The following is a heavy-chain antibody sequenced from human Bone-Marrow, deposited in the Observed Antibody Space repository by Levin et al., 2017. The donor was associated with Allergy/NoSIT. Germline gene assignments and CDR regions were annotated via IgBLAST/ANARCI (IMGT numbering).Heavy chain of an antibody. J-gene: IGHJ3*02. V-gene: IGHV3-30-3*01. CDR2: ISYDGSNK. Sequence: GGSLRLSCAASGFTFSSYAMHWVRQAPGKGLEWVAVISYDGSNKYYADSVKGRFTISRDNSKNTLYLQMNSLRAEDTAVYYCARRDSGYDSTDAFDIWGQGTMVTVSS. CDR1: GFTFSSYA. CDR3: ARRDSGYDSTDAFDI. D-gene: IGHD5-12*01.